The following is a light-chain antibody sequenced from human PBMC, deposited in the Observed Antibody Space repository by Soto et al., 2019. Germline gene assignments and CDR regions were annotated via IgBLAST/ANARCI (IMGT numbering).Light chain of an antibody. V-gene: IGLV3-21*04. CDR2: YDS. J-gene: IGLJ2*01. Sequence: SYELTQPPSVSVAPGKTARITCGGNNIGSKSVHWYQQKPGQAPVLVIYYDSDRPSGIPERFSGSNSGNTATLTISRVEAGDEADYYCQVWDSSSDRPVVFGGGTKVTVL. CDR1: NIGSKS. CDR3: QVWDSSSDRPVV.